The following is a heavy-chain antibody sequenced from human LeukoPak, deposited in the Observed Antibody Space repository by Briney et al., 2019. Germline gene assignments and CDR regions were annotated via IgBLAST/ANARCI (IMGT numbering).Heavy chain of an antibody. CDR3: AKALTSGWYLDAFNI. J-gene: IGHJ3*02. D-gene: IGHD6-19*01. V-gene: IGHV3-30*18. Sequence: PGGSLRLSCAASGFTFSSYSMNWVRQAPGKGLEWVAVISYDGSNKYYADSVKGRFTISRDNSKNTLFLEMNSLRAEDTAVYYCAKALTSGWYLDAFNIWGQGTMVTVSS. CDR1: GFTFSSYS. CDR2: ISYDGSNK.